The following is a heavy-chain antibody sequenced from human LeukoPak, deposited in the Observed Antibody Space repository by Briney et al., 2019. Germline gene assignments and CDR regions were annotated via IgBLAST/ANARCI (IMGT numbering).Heavy chain of an antibody. CDR1: GDSTRSYQ. J-gene: IGHJ4*02. CDR2: ISYSGGT. V-gene: IGHV4-59*01. D-gene: IGHD3-16*01. CDR3: ARVGRGDHTWGSYSFDY. Sequence: TSETLSLTCTVSGDSTRSYQWSWFRQPPGKGLEWIGYISYSGGTVYSPSLRSRVTISVDTSKSQFSLKLSSVTAADTAVYYCARVGRGDHTWGSYSFDYWGQGILVTVSS.